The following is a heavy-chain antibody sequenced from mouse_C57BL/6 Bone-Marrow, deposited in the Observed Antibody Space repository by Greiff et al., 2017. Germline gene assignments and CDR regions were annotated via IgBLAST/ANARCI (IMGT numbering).Heavy chain of an antibody. CDR1: GFTFSDYG. J-gene: IGHJ4*01. CDR2: ISRGSSTI. CDR3: ARGSYYAIDF. Sequence: EVQRVESGGGLVKPGGSLKLSCAASGFTFSDYGMHWVRQAPVQGLEWVAYISRGSSTIYYADTVKGRCTITRDNSENTQFLQMTSLRSEDTAMYYGARGSYYAIDFWGQGTSVTVSS. V-gene: IGHV5-17*01.